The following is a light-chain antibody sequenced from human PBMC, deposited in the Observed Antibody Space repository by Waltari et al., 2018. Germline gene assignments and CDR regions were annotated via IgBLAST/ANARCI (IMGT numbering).Light chain of an antibody. J-gene: IGKJ2*01. CDR1: QSISSY. CDR2: AAS. Sequence: DIQMTQSPSPLSQSVGDRVTITCRASQSISSYLNWYQQKPGKAPKLLIYAASSLQSGVPSRFSGSGSGTDFTLTISSLQPEDFATYYCQQSYSTPLYTFGQGTKLEIK. CDR3: QQSYSTPLYT. V-gene: IGKV1-39*01.